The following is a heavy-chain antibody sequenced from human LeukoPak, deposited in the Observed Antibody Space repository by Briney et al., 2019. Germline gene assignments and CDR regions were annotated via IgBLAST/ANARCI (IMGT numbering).Heavy chain of an antibody. CDR1: GFTFSSYA. V-gene: IGHV3-23*01. J-gene: IGHJ4*02. CDR3: PKDLVTISLDY. Sequence: GGSLRLSCAASGFTFSSYAMTWVRQAPGKGLEWVSYISSSGGSTYYADSVRGRFTISRDNSKNTLYLQMNSLRAEDTAMYYCPKDLVTISLDYWGQGPLLTVSS. D-gene: IGHD3-9*01. CDR2: ISSSGGST.